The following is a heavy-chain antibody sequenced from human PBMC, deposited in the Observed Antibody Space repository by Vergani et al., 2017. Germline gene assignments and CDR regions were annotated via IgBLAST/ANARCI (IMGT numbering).Heavy chain of an antibody. CDR2: VYYTGST. CDR1: GGSISSGGYY. Sequence: QVQLQESGPGLVKPSQTLSLTCTVSGGSISSGGYYWSWIRQHPGKGLEWIGYVYYTGSTTYNPSLKSRVTISVDTSNNQFSLRLASMAAADTAMYFCARQSAMIISQGHFDYGGQGVLVTVSS. J-gene: IGHJ4*02. D-gene: IGHD5-18*01. CDR3: ARQSAMIISQGHFDY. V-gene: IGHV4-31*03.